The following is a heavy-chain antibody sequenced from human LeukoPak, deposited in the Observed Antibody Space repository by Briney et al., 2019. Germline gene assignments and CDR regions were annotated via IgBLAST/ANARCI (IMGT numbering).Heavy chain of an antibody. CDR2: INHSGST. Sequence: SETLSLTCAVYGGSFSGYYWSWIRQPPGKGLEWIGEINHSGSTNYNPSLKSRVTISVDTSKNQFSLKLSSVTAADTAVYYYAREINYYGSGSPKFFDYWGQGTLVTVSS. CDR3: AREINYYGSGSPKFFDY. D-gene: IGHD3-10*01. CDR1: GGSFSGYY. J-gene: IGHJ4*02. V-gene: IGHV4-34*01.